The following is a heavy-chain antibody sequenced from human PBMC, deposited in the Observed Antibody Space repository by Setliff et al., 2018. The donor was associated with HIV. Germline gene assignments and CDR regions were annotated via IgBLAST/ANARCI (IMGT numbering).Heavy chain of an antibody. CDR2: ISHSGST. V-gene: IGHV4-34*01. J-gene: IGHJ4*02. CDR1: GGPSSGY. Sequence: SETLSLTCAVYGGPSSGYWSWVRQSPGKGLEWVGEISHSGSTNYNLSLKSRAAISADTSKKQFSLKLTSVTAADTGIYYCVASSSWSCRLNYWGQGTQVTVSS. D-gene: IGHD6-13*01. CDR3: VASSSWSCRLNY.